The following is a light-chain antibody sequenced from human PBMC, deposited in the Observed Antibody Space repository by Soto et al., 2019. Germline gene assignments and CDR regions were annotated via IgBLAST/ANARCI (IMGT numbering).Light chain of an antibody. J-gene: IGLJ1*01. CDR2: DVT. CDR1: SNDAGGDDY. Sequence: QSVLTQPASVSGSPGQSITISCTGTSNDAGGDDYVSWYQQYPGKAPKLMIYDVTNRPSGVSIRFSGSKSGNTASLTISGLQAEDEADYYCSAHTVRSTGVFGTGTKVTVL. CDR3: SAHTVRSTGV. V-gene: IGLV2-14*03.